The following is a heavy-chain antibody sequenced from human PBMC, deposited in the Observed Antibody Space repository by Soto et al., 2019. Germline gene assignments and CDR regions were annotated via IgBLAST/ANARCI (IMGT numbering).Heavy chain of an antibody. J-gene: IGHJ6*02. CDR3: ARSRGSGGVEYNMDV. CDR2: IMSDGSGT. D-gene: IGHD3-16*01. Sequence: EVQLVDSGGGLVQPGGSLRLSCAASGFTFSSYWMHWVRQGPGEGLVWVSRIMSDGSGTTYADSVKGRFTISRDNAKNTLYLQMNSLRAEDTAVYHCARSRGSGGVEYNMDVWGQGTTVTVSS. CDR1: GFTFSSYW. V-gene: IGHV3-74*01.